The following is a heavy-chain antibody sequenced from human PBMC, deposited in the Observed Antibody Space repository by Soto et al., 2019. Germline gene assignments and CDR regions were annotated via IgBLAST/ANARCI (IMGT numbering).Heavy chain of an antibody. V-gene: IGHV3-23*01. CDR3: AKDEWYSSGWYRGYMDV. J-gene: IGHJ6*03. D-gene: IGHD6-19*01. Sequence: EVQLLESGGGLVQPGGSLRLSCAASGFTFSSYAMSWVRQAPGKGLEWVSAISGSGGSTYYADSVKGRFTISRDNSKNTLYLQRNSLRAEDTAVYYCAKDEWYSSGWYRGYMDVWGKGTTVTVSS. CDR2: ISGSGGST. CDR1: GFTFSSYA.